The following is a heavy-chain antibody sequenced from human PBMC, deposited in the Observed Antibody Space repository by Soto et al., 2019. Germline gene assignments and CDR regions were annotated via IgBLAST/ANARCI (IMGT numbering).Heavy chain of an antibody. D-gene: IGHD3-10*02. CDR2: FSSDARTK. CDR3: ARGFNEAPGVRDY. Sequence: PGGSLRLSCATSGFTFSRYVMHWVRQPPGKGPDWVAQFSSDARTKFYADSVKGGFTISRDNSEDTVYGQMNSLRGDDTAVYFCARGFNEAPGVRDYWGQGTTVTVSS. V-gene: IGHV3-30-3*01. J-gene: IGHJ4*02. CDR1: GFTFSRYV.